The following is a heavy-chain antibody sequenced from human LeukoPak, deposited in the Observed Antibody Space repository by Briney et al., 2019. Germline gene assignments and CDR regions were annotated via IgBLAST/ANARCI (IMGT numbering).Heavy chain of an antibody. D-gene: IGHD6-19*01. J-gene: IGHJ6*03. Sequence: GGSLRLSCAASGFTFSSYWMSWVRQAPGKGLEWVANIKQDGSEKYYVDSVKGRFTISRDNAKNSLYLQMNSLRAEDTAVYYCARCPSSPPYYYYYMDVWGKGTTVTVSS. CDR2: IKQDGSEK. CDR3: ARCPSSPPYYYYYMDV. V-gene: IGHV3-7*01. CDR1: GFTFSSYW.